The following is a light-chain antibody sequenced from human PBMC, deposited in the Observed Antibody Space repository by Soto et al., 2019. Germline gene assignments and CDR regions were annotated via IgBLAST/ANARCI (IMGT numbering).Light chain of an antibody. CDR2: DVS. J-gene: IGLJ2*01. CDR1: SSDVGAYNC. CDR3: SSYTSSSALVL. Sequence: QSVLTQPASVSGSPGQSITISCTGTSSDVGAYNCVSWYQQHPGKAPKLMIYDVSNRPSGVSNRFSGSKSGNTASLTISGLQAEDEADYYCSSYTSSSALVLFGGGTKLTVL. V-gene: IGLV2-14*01.